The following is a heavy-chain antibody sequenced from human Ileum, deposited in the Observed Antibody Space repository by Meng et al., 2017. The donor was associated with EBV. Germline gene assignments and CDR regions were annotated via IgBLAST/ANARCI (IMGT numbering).Heavy chain of an antibody. J-gene: IGHJ4*02. Sequence: SGPGLVKPSVTSAPPAPVSGYSCSSVIWWSWVRQPPGKGLEWIGEVYHRGDTNYNPSLKSRVDISVDKSKNQFYLSLFSVTAADTAVYYCGRDQGRELINHWGQGTLVTVSS. CDR3: GRDQGRELINH. CDR1: GYSCSSVIW. CDR2: VYHRGDT. D-gene: IGHD1-7*01. V-gene: IGHV4-4*02.